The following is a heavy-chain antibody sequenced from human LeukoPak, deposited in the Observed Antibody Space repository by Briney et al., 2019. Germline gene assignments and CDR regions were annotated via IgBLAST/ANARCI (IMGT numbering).Heavy chain of an antibody. V-gene: IGHV3-23*01. CDR3: AKDWIQFNRVFDCFDS. D-gene: IGHD5-18*01. CDR1: GFPFETNA. Sequence: GGALRLSCATSGFPFETNAMSWVRKAPGKGLTWVATIGNTETVYADSVTGRFTISRDNSKNTVNLQMNRLRVEDTAIYYCAKDWIQFNRVFDCFDSWGQGTLVTVSS. J-gene: IGHJ4*02. CDR2: IGNTET.